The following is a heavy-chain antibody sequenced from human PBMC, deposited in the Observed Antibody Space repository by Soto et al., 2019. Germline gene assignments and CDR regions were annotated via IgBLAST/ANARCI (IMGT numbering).Heavy chain of an antibody. CDR1: GFTFSSYW. V-gene: IGHV3-7*03. CDR2: IKQDGSEK. Sequence: GSLRLSCAASGFTFSSYWMSWVRQAPGKGLEWVANIKQDGSEKYYVDSVKGRFTISRDNAKNSLYLQMNSLRAEDTAVYYCAREPALGYCTNGVCYLDYWGQGTMVTVYS. CDR3: AREPALGYCTNGVCYLDY. J-gene: IGHJ4*02. D-gene: IGHD2-8*01.